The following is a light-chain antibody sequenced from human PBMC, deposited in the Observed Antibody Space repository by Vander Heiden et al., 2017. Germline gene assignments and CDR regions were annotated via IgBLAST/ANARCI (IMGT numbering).Light chain of an antibody. J-gene: IGKJ2*01. CDR1: QSIRAD. CDR3: QQRNSWPRT. V-gene: IGKV3-11*01. CDR2: DAS. Sequence: EIVLTQSPATLSLSPGERATLSCRASQSIRADLAWYQQKPGQAPRLLIDDASNRATGIPARFSGSGSGTDFTLTISNLEPEDCAVYYCQQRNSWPRTFGQGTKVEI.